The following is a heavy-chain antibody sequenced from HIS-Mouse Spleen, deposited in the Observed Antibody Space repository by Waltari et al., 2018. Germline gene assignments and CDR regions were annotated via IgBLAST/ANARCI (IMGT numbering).Heavy chain of an antibody. Sequence: QVQLQQWGAGLLKPSETLSLTCAVHGGSFSGCYWSWIRQPPGKGLEWIGEINHSGSTNYNPSLKSRVTISVDTSKNQFSLKLSSVTAADTAVYYCARMGPASGSYGDYWGQGTLVTVSS. D-gene: IGHD1-26*01. J-gene: IGHJ4*02. V-gene: IGHV4-34*01. CDR1: GGSFSGCY. CDR3: ARMGPASGSYGDY. CDR2: INHSGST.